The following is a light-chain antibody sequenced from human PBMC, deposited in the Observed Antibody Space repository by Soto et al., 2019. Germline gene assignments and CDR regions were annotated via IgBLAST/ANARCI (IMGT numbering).Light chain of an antibody. CDR3: QQHNSFALT. Sequence: DIQMTQSPSTLSASVGDRVTITCRASQSIGGWLAWYQQKPGQAPRLMIYDASSLQRGVPSRFSGSGSGTEFTLTISSLQHDDFATYYCQQHNSFALTFGGGTKVEL. V-gene: IGKV1-5*01. CDR1: QSIGGW. J-gene: IGKJ4*01. CDR2: DAS.